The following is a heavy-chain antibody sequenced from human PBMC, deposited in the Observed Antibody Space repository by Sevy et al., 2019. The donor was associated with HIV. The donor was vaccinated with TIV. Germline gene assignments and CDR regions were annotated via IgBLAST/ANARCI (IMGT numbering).Heavy chain of an antibody. Sequence: GGSLRLSCAASGFNFSSFWMTWVRQAPGKGLEWVANINQDGSEIHYVDSVKGRFSISRDNAKNSLNLQMNSLRAEDTAVYYCARALYAYSSYWGQGSLVTVSS. CDR1: GFNFSSFW. V-gene: IGHV3-7*01. CDR3: ARALYAYSSY. D-gene: IGHD4-4*01. CDR2: INQDGSEI. J-gene: IGHJ4*02.